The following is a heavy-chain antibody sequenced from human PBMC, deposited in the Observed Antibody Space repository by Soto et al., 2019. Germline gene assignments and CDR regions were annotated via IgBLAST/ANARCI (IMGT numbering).Heavy chain of an antibody. CDR2: IGTSGKTI. CDR3: ARDPAIYSGKFDYGLDV. V-gene: IGHV3-48*03. D-gene: IGHD4-4*01. Sequence: XVSLRLSCAVSGFTFSSYEMNWVRQAAGKGLEWVSYIGTSGKTIYYADSVRGRFTISRDNAKNSLYLQMNSLRAEDTAVYFCARDPAIYSGKFDYGLDVWGRGTTVTVSS. J-gene: IGHJ6*02. CDR1: GFTFSSYE.